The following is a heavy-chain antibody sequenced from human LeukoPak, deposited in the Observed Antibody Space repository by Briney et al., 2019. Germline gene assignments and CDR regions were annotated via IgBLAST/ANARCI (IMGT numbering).Heavy chain of an antibody. J-gene: IGHJ4*02. D-gene: IGHD2-2*01. V-gene: IGHV3-11*01. Sequence: PGGSLRLSCAASGFTFSDYYMSWIRQAPGKGLEWVSYISSSGSTIYYADSVKGRFTISRDNAKNSLYLQMNSLRAEDTAVYYCARVGNRYCSSTSCYVLYYFDYWGQGTLVTVSS. CDR3: ARVGNRYCSSTSCYVLYYFDY. CDR2: ISSSGSTI. CDR1: GFTFSDYY.